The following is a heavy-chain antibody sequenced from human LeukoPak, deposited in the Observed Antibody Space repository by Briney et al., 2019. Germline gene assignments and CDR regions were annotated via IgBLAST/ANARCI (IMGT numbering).Heavy chain of an antibody. J-gene: IGHJ6*02. CDR2: ISSGSGYI. V-gene: IGHV3-21*04. Sequence: PGGSLRLSCAASGFSFSTYTMNWVRQAPGKGLEWVSAISSGSGYIYYADSVKGRFTISRDNAKNSLYLQMNSLRAEDTAVYYCASSLITIVRRYDGMDVWGQGTTVTVSS. D-gene: IGHD3-10*01. CDR3: ASSLITIVRRYDGMDV. CDR1: GFSFSTYT.